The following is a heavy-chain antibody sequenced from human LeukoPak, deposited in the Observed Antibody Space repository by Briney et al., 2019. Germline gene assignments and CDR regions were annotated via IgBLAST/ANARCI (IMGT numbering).Heavy chain of an antibody. CDR2: IRYDGSNS. V-gene: IGHV3-30*02. Sequence: GGSLRLSCAASGFTFSSHGMHCVRQAPGKGLEWVAFIRYDGSNSFYADSVKGRFAISRDNSKNTLYLQMNSLRAEDTAVYYCAKGLKYSGYDSTLDYWVEGSLVTDSS. CDR3: AKGLKYSGYDSTLDY. J-gene: IGHJ4*02. CDR1: GFTFSSHG. D-gene: IGHD5-12*01.